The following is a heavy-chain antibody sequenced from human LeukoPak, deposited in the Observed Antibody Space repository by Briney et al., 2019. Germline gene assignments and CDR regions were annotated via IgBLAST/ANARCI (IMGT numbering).Heavy chain of an antibody. Sequence: SVKVSCKASGGTFSSYAISWVRQAPGQGLEWMGGIIPIFGTANYAQKFQGRVAITADESTSTAYMELSSLRSEDTAVYYCAREDSRDTAMVIGYWGQGTLVTVSS. J-gene: IGHJ4*02. CDR3: AREDSRDTAMVIGY. CDR1: GGTFSSYA. D-gene: IGHD5-18*01. V-gene: IGHV1-69*01. CDR2: IIPIFGTA.